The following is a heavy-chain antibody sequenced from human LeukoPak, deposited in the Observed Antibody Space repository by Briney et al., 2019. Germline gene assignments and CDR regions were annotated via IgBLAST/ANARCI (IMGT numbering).Heavy chain of an antibody. J-gene: IGHJ6*03. V-gene: IGHV3-11*01. CDR3: ARDQSSSWSSYYYMDV. CDR1: GFTFSDYY. D-gene: IGHD6-6*01. CDR2: ISSSGSTI. Sequence: GGSLRLSCAASGFTFSDYYMSWIRQAPGKGLEWVSYISSSGSTIYYADSVKGRFTISRDNAKNSLYLQMNSLRAEDTAVYYCARDQSSSWSSYYYMDVWGKGTTVTVSS.